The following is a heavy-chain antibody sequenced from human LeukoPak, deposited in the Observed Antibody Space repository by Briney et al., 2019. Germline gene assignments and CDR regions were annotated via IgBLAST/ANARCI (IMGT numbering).Heavy chain of an antibody. CDR1: GFSFSSYG. D-gene: IGHD5-18*01. CDR2: IRCDGSNK. CDR3: AKGSIVDTATNAY. V-gene: IGHV3-30*02. Sequence: PGGSLRLSCAASGFSFSSYGMHWVRQAPGKGLEWVALIRCDGSNKYYADSVKGRFTISRDNSKNTLYLQMNSLRAEDTAVYYCAKGSIVDTATNAYWGQGTLVTVSS. J-gene: IGHJ4*02.